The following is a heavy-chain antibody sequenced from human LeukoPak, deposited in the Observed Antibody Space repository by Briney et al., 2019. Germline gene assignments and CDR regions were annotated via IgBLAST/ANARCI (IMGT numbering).Heavy chain of an antibody. CDR1: GGTFSNYT. Sequence: GASVKVSCKASGGTFSNYTISWVRQAPGQGLEWMGGIIPIFGTANYAQKFQGRVTITADESTSTAYMELSSLRSEDTAVYYCARGAMGAFDIWGQGTMVTVSS. CDR2: IIPIFGTA. V-gene: IGHV1-69*13. D-gene: IGHD5-18*01. J-gene: IGHJ3*02. CDR3: ARGAMGAFDI.